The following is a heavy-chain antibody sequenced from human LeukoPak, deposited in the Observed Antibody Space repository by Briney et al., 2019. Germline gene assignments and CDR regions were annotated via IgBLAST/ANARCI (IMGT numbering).Heavy chain of an antibody. J-gene: IGHJ4*02. V-gene: IGHV3-74*01. CDR3: VRGCSSTSCYPFDY. Sequence: GGSLRLSCAASGFTFSNYWMHWFRQAPGKGLVWVSRINYDGSTNYADSVKGRFTISRDNARNSLYMQMNTLRAEDTAVYYCVRGCSSTSCYPFDYWGQGTLVTVSS. CDR1: GFTFSNYW. CDR2: INYDGST. D-gene: IGHD2-2*01.